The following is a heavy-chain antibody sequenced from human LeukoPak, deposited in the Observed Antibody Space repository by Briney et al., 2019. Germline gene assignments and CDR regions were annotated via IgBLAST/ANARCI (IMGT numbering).Heavy chain of an antibody. CDR1: GGSISSSSYY. D-gene: IGHD6-6*01. J-gene: IGHJ4*02. V-gene: IGHV4-39*01. CDR2: IYYSGST. CDR3: ARQGSIAPPY. Sequence: PSETLSLTCTVSGGSISSSSYYWGWIRQTPGKGLEWIGSIYYSGSTYYNPSLKSRVTISVDTSKNQFSLKLSSVTAADTAVYYCARQGSIAPPYWGQGTLVTVSS.